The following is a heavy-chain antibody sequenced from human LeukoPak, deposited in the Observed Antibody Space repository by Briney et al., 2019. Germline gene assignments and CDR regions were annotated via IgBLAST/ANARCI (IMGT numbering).Heavy chain of an antibody. J-gene: IGHJ6*03. CDR1: GGSFSGYY. Sequence: PSETLSLTCAVYGGSFSGYYWSWIRQPPGKGLEWIGEINHSGSTSYNPSLKSRVTISVDTSKNQFSLKLSSVTAADTAVYYCARVIAARPWYYYYYMDVWGKGTTVTVSS. D-gene: IGHD6-6*01. CDR2: INHSGST. V-gene: IGHV4-34*01. CDR3: ARVIAARPWYYYYYMDV.